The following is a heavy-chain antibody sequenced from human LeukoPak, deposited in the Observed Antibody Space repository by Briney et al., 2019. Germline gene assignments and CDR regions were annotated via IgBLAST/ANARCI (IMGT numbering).Heavy chain of an antibody. D-gene: IGHD2-21*02. CDR3: ARIGDPGIYSYYMDV. CDR1: GFIFRNYE. J-gene: IGHJ6*03. Sequence: GGSLRLSCAASGFIFRNYEMNWVRQAPGKGLEWVSGINWNGGSTGYADSVKGRFTISRDNAKNSLYLQMNSLRAEDTALYYCARIGDPGIYSYYMDVWGKGTTVTVSS. V-gene: IGHV3-20*04. CDR2: INWNGGST.